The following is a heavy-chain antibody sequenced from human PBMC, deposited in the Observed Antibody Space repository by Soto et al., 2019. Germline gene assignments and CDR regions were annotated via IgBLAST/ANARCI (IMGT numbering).Heavy chain of an antibody. V-gene: IGHV5-51*01. CDR3: ATSRVYYYDSSGYNYYYYYVMDV. CDR1: GYNFTSYW. Sequence: GESLKISCQGSGYNFTSYWIGWVRQMPGKGLEWMGIIYPGDSDTRYSPSFQGQVTISADKSISTAYLQWSSLKASDTAMYYCATSRVYYYDSSGYNYYYYYVMDVWGQGTTVTVSS. D-gene: IGHD3-22*01. J-gene: IGHJ6*02. CDR2: IYPGDSDT.